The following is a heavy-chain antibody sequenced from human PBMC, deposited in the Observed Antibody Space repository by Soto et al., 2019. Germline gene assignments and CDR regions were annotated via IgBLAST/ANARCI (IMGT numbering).Heavy chain of an antibody. CDR2: VFHKGIT. CDR3: ARDAAVPGEADRFDY. Sequence: LSLTCSVSGDSIKSNVWWSWVRQSPGKALEWIGEVFHKGITNYNPSLWGRVTMSVDKANNQFSLMLTSVTAADTGIYYCARDAAVPGEADRFDYWGQGILVTVSS. D-gene: IGHD6-19*01. V-gene: IGHV4-4*02. CDR1: GDSIKSNVW. J-gene: IGHJ4*02.